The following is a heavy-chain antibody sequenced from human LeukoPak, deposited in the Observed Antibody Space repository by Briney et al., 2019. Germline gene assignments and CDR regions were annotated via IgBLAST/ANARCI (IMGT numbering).Heavy chain of an antibody. CDR1: GGTFSSYA. J-gene: IGHJ6*02. CDR3: ARGDTADYYYYGMDV. Sequence: SVTVSCKASGGTFSSYAISCVRQAPGQGLEWMGGIIPIFGTANYAQKFQGRVTITADESTSTAYMELSSLRSEDTAVYYCARGDTADYYYYGMDVWGQGTTVTVSS. CDR2: IIPIFGTA. D-gene: IGHD5-18*01. V-gene: IGHV1-69*01.